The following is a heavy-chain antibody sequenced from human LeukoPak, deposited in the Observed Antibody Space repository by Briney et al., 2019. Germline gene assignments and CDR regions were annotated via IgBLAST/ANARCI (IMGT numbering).Heavy chain of an antibody. J-gene: IGHJ4*02. CDR2: IYHSGST. CDR3: ARSSSSGQFSDY. D-gene: IGHD3-22*01. Sequence: PSETLSLTCAVSGYSISSGYYWGWIRQPPGNGLEWIGSIYHSGSTYYNPSLKSRVTISVDTSKNQFPLKLSSVTAADTAVYYCARSSSSGQFSDYWGQGTLVTVSS. CDR1: GYSISSGYY. V-gene: IGHV4-38-2*01.